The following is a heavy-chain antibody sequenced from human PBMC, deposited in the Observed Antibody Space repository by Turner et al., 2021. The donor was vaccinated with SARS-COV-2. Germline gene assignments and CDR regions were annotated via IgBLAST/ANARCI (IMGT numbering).Heavy chain of an antibody. CDR1: GFTFSDYW. D-gene: IGHD1-1*01. V-gene: IGHV3-7*01. J-gene: IGHJ5*01. CDR3: VRHGSWNFDS. Sequence: EVQLVESGGGLVQSGGSLRLSGSGLGFTFSDYWMGWVRQAPGRGLEWVANIKTDGSSKYYVDSVKDRFTTSRDNAKNSLYLQMYSLRAEDTAVYYCVRHGSWNFDSWGQGTLVTVSS. CDR2: IKTDGSSK.